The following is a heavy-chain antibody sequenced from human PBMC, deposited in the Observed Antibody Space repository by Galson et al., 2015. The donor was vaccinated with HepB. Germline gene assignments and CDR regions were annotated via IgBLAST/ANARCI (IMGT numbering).Heavy chain of an antibody. CDR3: ARVFGLQIVVVPAAPFDY. J-gene: IGHJ4*02. CDR2: ISSSSSYI. V-gene: IGHV3-21*01. CDR1: GFTFSSYS. D-gene: IGHD2-2*01. Sequence: SLRLSCAASGFTFSSYSMNWVRQAPGKGLEWVSSISSSSSYIYYADSVKGRFTISRDNAKNSLYLQMNSLRAEDTAVYYCARVFGLQIVVVPAAPFDYWGQGTLVTVSS.